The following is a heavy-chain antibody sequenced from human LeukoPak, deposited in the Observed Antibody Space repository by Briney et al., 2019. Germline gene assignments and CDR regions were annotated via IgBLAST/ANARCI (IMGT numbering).Heavy chain of an antibody. Sequence: GGSLRLSCAASGFTFSSYAIHWVRQAPGKGLEWVAVISYDGSNKYYADSVKGRFTISRDNSKNTLYPQMNSLRAEDTAVYYCARETGSAVGSTDFDYWGQGTLVTVSS. CDR1: GFTFSSYA. D-gene: IGHD4-17*01. CDR3: ARETGSAVGSTDFDY. J-gene: IGHJ4*02. V-gene: IGHV3-30-3*01. CDR2: ISYDGSNK.